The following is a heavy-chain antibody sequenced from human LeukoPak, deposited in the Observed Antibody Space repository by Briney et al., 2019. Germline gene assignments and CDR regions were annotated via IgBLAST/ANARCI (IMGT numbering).Heavy chain of an antibody. J-gene: IGHJ3*02. CDR3: ARLDIVVVPAAYNDAFDI. CDR1: GYSISSGYY. CDR2: IYYSGST. V-gene: IGHV4-38-2*02. Sequence: PSETLSLTCTVSGYSISSGYYWGWIRQPPGKGLEWIGSIYYSGSTYYNPSLKSRVTISVDTSKNQFSLKLSSVTAADTAVYYCARLDIVVVPAAYNDAFDIWGQGTMVTVSS. D-gene: IGHD2-2*03.